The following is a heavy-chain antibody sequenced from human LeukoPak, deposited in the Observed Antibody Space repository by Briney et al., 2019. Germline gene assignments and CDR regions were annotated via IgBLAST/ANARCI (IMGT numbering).Heavy chain of an antibody. CDR3: ARILVALYGLDV. Sequence: ASVKVSCKATGYNFATSGISWVRQAPGQGLEWMGWISSFNGNTHYAERLQGRVSMTTDTSTSTAYMELRSLTSDDTAVYYCARILVALYGLDVWGRGTTVIVSS. V-gene: IGHV1-18*01. CDR2: ISSFNGNT. D-gene: IGHD3-3*01. CDR1: GYNFATSG. J-gene: IGHJ6*02.